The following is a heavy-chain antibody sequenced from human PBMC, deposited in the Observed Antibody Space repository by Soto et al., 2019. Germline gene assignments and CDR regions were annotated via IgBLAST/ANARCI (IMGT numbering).Heavy chain of an antibody. CDR1: GYTFTGYY. Sequence: ASVTVSCTASGYTFTGYYMHWVRQAPGQGLEWMGWINPNSGGTNYAQKFQGRVTMTRDTSISTAYMELSRLRSDDTAVYYCARAHYYGSGPVDYWGQGTLVTAPQ. V-gene: IGHV1-2*02. J-gene: IGHJ4*02. CDR2: INPNSGGT. CDR3: ARAHYYGSGPVDY. D-gene: IGHD3-10*01.